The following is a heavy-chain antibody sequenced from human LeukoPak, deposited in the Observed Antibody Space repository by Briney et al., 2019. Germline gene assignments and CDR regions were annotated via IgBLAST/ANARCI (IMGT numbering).Heavy chain of an antibody. CDR3: ARDLPSFYFGSGNMFDP. V-gene: IGHV4-4*07. CDR2: IYSSGST. D-gene: IGHD3-10*01. Sequence: SETLSLTCTVSGGSIGSFYWSWIRQPAGEGLEWIGRIYSSGSTDYNSSLKSRVTMSVDTSNNQFSLKLSSVTAADSAIYYCARDLPSFYFGSGNMFDPWGQGTLVTVSS. CDR1: GGSIGSFY. J-gene: IGHJ5*02.